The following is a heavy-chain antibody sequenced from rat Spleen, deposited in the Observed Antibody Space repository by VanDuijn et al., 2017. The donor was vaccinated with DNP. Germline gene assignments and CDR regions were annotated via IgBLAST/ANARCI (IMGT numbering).Heavy chain of an antibody. D-gene: IGHD1-7*01. V-gene: IGHV5-20*01. Sequence: EVQLVESDGGLVQPGRSLKLSCAVSGFTFNDYYMAWVRQAPAKGLEWVATISYNGGTPYYRDSVKGRFTISRDNAKRILFLQMDSLRSEDTATYYCATGWVFDYWGQGVMVTVSS. J-gene: IGHJ2*01. CDR3: ATGWVFDY. CDR2: ISYNGGTP. CDR1: GFTFNDYY.